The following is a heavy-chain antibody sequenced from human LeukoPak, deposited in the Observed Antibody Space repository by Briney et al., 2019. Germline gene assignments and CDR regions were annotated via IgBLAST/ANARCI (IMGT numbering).Heavy chain of an antibody. CDR1: GYTFTDYY. J-gene: IGHJ4*02. D-gene: IGHD6-6*01. Sequence: AASVKVSCKASGYTFTDYYIHWVRQAPGQGLEWMGWINPNSGGTNYAQKLQGRVTMTRDTSISTAYMELSRLRSDDTAVYYCARRAHSSSGNYFDYWGQGTLVTVSS. CDR3: ARRAHSSSGNYFDY. V-gene: IGHV1-2*02. CDR2: INPNSGGT.